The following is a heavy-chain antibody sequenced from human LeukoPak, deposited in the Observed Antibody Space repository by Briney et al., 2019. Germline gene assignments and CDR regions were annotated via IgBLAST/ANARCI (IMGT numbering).Heavy chain of an antibody. CDR1: GGSFSGYY. J-gene: IGHJ4*02. CDR2: INHSGST. Sequence: SETLSLTCAVYGGSFSGYYWSWIRQPPGKGLEWIGEINHSGSTNYNPSLKSRVTISVDTSKNQFSLKLSSVTAADTAVYYCARHTAEGATHLDYWGQGTLVTVSS. V-gene: IGHV4-34*01. CDR3: ARHTAEGATHLDY. D-gene: IGHD1-26*01.